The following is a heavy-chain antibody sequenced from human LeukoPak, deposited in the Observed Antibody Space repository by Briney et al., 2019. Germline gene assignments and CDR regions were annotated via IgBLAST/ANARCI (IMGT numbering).Heavy chain of an antibody. CDR3: ARDLRSGSVEYYYYGMDV. J-gene: IGHJ6*02. CDR1: GFTFSDYY. V-gene: IGHV3-11*04. CDR2: ISGSGSTI. Sequence: GGSLRLSCAASGFTFSDYYMSWIRQAPGKGLEWVSYISGSGSTIYYADSVKGRFTISRDNAKNTLYLQMNSLRAEDTAVYYCARDLRSGSVEYYYYGMDVWGQGTTVTVSS. D-gene: IGHD3-10*02.